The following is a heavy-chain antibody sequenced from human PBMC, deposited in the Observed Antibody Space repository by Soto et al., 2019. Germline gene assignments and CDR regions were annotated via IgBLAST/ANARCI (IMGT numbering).Heavy chain of an antibody. J-gene: IGHJ4*02. Sequence: SVKVSCKASGGTFSSYAISWVRQAPGQGLEWMGGIIPIFGTANYAQKFQGRVTITADESTSTAYMELSSLRSEDTAVYYCARVTGYSSGWYGSYFDYWGQGTLVTVSS. D-gene: IGHD6-19*01. CDR3: ARVTGYSSGWYGSYFDY. V-gene: IGHV1-69*13. CDR2: IIPIFGTA. CDR1: GGTFSSYA.